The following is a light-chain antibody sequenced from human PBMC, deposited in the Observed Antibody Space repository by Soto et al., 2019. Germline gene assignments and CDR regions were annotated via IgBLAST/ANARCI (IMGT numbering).Light chain of an antibody. V-gene: IGKV3-20*01. Sequence: EIVLTQSPGTLSSSPGERATLSCRASQSVSNNYLAWYQQKPGQAPRLLIYGASSRATGIPDRFSGSGSGTDFTLTISRLGPEDFAVFYCHQYDGAPHTFGQGTK. J-gene: IGKJ2*01. CDR3: HQYDGAPHT. CDR1: QSVSNNY. CDR2: GAS.